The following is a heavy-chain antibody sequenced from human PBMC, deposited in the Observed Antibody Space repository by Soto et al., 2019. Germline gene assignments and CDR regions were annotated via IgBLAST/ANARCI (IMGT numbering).Heavy chain of an antibody. D-gene: IGHD2-15*01. CDR2: NNQDGSQT. CDR1: GFTFNNYW. Sequence: EVQLVESGGGLVQPGGSLRLSCAASGFTFNNYWMNWVRQAPGKGLEWVANNNQDGSQTNYVDSVKGRFTISRDNAKNSLYLQMNSLRAEDTAVYYCARGTPTPGLDYWGQGTLVTVSS. V-gene: IGHV3-7*03. CDR3: ARGTPTPGLDY. J-gene: IGHJ4*02.